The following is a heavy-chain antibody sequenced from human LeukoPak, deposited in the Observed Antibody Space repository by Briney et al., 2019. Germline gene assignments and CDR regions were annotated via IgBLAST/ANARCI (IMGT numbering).Heavy chain of an antibody. CDR2: IYYSGST. CDR1: GYSISSGYY. V-gene: IGHV4-61*01. CDR3: ARVDTYYYDSSGYYTYYFDY. Sequence: SETLSLTCTVSGYSISSGYYWSWIRQPPGKGLEWIGYIYYSGSTNYNPSLKSRVTISVDTSKNQFSLKLSSVTAADTAVYYCARVDTYYYDSSGYYTYYFDYWGQGTLVTVSS. D-gene: IGHD3-22*01. J-gene: IGHJ4*02.